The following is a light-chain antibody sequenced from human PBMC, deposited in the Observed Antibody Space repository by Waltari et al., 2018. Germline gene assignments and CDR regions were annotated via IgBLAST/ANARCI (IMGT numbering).Light chain of an antibody. CDR1: QSLVPVDGNNY. Sequence: VMTQSPVSLSVTLGQAASISCKSSQSLVPVDGNNYLNWFHQRPGQSPRRLIYWVFNRDSGVPNIFSGSGSCTDFTLRISRVEAEDVGVYYCMQGTRWPYTFGQGTQLDIK. V-gene: IGKV2-30*02. CDR3: MQGTRWPYT. CDR2: WVF. J-gene: IGKJ2*01.